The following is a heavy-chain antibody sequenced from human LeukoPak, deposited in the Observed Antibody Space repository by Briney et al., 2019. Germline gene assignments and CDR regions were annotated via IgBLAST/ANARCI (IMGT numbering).Heavy chain of an antibody. J-gene: IGHJ5*02. CDR2: ISGSGGST. CDR1: GFTFSSYA. V-gene: IGHV3-23*01. Sequence: GGSLRLSCAASGFTFSSYAMSWVRQAPRKGLEWVSAISGSGGSTYYADSVKGRFTISRDNSKNTLYLQMNSLRAEDTAVYYCAKDHSDSIAAAGTVFDPWGQGTLVTVSS. CDR3: AKDHSDSIAAAGTVFDP. D-gene: IGHD6-13*01.